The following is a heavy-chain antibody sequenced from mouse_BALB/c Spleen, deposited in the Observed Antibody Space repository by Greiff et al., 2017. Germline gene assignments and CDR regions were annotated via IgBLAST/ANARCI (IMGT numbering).Heavy chain of an antibody. D-gene: IGHD1-1*01. V-gene: IGHV5-6-5*01. Sequence: EVHLVESGGGLVKPGGSLKLSCAASGFTFSSYAMSWVRQTPEKRLEWVASISSGGSTYYPDSVKGRFTISRDNARNILYLQMSSLRSEDTAMYYCARGRSSSFAYWGQGTLVTVSA. CDR3: ARGRSSSFAY. CDR1: GFTFSSYA. J-gene: IGHJ3*01. CDR2: ISSGGST.